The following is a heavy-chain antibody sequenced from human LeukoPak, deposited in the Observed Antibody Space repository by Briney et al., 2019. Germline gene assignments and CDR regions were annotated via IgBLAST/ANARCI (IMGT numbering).Heavy chain of an antibody. J-gene: IGHJ5*02. CDR3: ASQYYYGSGAGGWFDP. V-gene: IGHV4-4*07. D-gene: IGHD3-10*01. CDR2: IYYSGST. CDR1: GGSITSYY. Sequence: SETLSLTCTVSGGSITSYYWSWIRQPAGKGLEWIGRIYYSGSTNYNPSLKSRVTISVDTSKNQFSLKLSSVTAADTAVYYCASQYYYGSGAGGWFDPWGQGTLVTVSS.